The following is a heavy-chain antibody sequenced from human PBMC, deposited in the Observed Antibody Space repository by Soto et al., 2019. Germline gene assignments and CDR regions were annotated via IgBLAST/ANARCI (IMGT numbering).Heavy chain of an antibody. J-gene: IGHJ6*02. CDR2: INPADSES. V-gene: IGHV5-51*01. Sequence: GESLKISCKGSGYSFTNYWIGWVRQMPGKGLEWMGIINPADSESTYSPYFQGQVTISADKSISTAYLQWSSLKASDTAMYYCASHVETAKGYYYGMDVWGQGATVTV. CDR3: ASHVETAKGYYYGMDV. D-gene: IGHD5-18*01. CDR1: GYSFTNYW.